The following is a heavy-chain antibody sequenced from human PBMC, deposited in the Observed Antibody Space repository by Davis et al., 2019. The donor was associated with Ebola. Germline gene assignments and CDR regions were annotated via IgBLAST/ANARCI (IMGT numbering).Heavy chain of an antibody. CDR3: ARDSGTYSAQY. V-gene: IGHV3-23*01. CDR2: ISGSGGTT. Sequence: GGSLRLSCAGSGITFSSYAMSWVRQVPGKGLEWVSAISGSGGTTYYADSVKGRFTISRDNSKKTIYLQMNGLRDDDTATYFCARDSGTYSAQYWGQGILVTVSS. CDR1: GITFSSYA. D-gene: IGHD1-26*01. J-gene: IGHJ4*02.